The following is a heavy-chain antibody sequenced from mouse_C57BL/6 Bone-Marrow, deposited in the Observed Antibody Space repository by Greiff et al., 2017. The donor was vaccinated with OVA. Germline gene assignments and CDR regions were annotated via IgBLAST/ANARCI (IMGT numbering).Heavy chain of an antibody. J-gene: IGHJ4*01. CDR1: GYAFSSSW. CDR3: AKIYYGNFYYYAMDY. CDR2: IYPGDGDT. D-gene: IGHD2-1*01. V-gene: IGHV1-82*01. Sequence: QVQLKQSGPELVKPGASVKISCKASGYAFSSSWMNWVKQRPGKGLEWIGRIYPGDGDTNYNGKFKGKATLTADKSSSTAYMQLSSLTSEDSAVYFCAKIYYGNFYYYAMDYWGQGTSVTVSS.